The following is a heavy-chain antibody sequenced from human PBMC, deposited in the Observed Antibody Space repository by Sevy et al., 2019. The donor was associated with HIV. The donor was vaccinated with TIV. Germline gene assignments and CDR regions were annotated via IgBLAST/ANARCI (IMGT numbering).Heavy chain of an antibody. D-gene: IGHD2-15*01. CDR1: GGSISSSSYY. V-gene: IGHV4-39*01. CDR3: AGLVVATDFDY. J-gene: IGHJ4*02. Sequence: SETLSLTCTVSGGSISSSSYYWGWIRQPPGKGLEWIGSIYYSGSTYYNPSLKSRVTISVDTSKNQFSLKLSSVTAADTAVYYCAGLVVATDFDYWGQGTLVTVSS. CDR2: IYYSGST.